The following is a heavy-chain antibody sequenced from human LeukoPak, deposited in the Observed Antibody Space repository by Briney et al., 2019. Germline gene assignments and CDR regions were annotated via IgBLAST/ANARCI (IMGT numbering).Heavy chain of an antibody. CDR2: INQDGSEK. V-gene: IGHV3-7*01. D-gene: IGHD3-3*01. CDR3: ALRRNFRFDY. CDR1: GFTFSSYW. J-gene: IGHJ4*02. Sequence: PGGSLRLSCAASGFTFSSYWMSWVRQAPGKGLEWVAIINQDGSEKYYVDSVKGRFTISRDNAKNSLYLQMNSPSAEDTAVYYCALRRNFRFDYWGQGTLVTVSS.